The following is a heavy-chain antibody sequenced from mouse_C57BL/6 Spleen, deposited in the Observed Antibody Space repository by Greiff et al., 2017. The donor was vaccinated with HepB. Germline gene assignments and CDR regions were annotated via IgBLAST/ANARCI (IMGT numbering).Heavy chain of an antibody. CDR1: GYTFTSYW. CDR2: IHPNSGST. CDR3: AREKGSDFDY. J-gene: IGHJ2*01. Sequence: QVQLKQPGAELVKPGASVKLSCKASGYTFTSYWMHWVKQRPGQGLEWIGMIHPNSGSTNYNEKFKSKATLTVDKSSSTAYMQLSSLTSEDSAVYYCAREKGSDFDYWGQGTTLTVSS. V-gene: IGHV1-64*01. D-gene: IGHD1-1*01.